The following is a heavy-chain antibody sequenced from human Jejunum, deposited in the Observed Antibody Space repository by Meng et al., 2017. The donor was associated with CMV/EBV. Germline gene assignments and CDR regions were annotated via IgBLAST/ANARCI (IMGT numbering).Heavy chain of an antibody. J-gene: IGHJ4*02. CDR2: IYSGDDE. D-gene: IGHD5-24*01. CDR3: ARRRRDTSSSYFFDY. Sequence: FSISSIELGVGWIRQPPGKAPEWLALIYSGDDERYSPSLNSRLTITKDTSKNQVVLTLTNMDPVDTATYYCARRRRDTSSSYFFDYWGQGIVVTVSS. V-gene: IGHV2-5*02. CDR1: FSISSIELG.